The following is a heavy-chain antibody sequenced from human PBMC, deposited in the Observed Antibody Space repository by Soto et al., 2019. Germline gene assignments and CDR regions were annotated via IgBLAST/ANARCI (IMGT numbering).Heavy chain of an antibody. CDR3: AKRRGAGGHFDY. V-gene: IGHV3-23*01. Sequence: PGGSLRLSCAASGCTFSSYAMGWVRQGPGKGLEWVAVVSIGGSTHYADSVRGRFTISRDNSKNTLSLQMNSLTAEDTAVYFCAKRRGAGGHFDYWGQGALVTVSS. D-gene: IGHD2-15*01. CDR2: VSIGGST. J-gene: IGHJ4*02. CDR1: GCTFSSYA.